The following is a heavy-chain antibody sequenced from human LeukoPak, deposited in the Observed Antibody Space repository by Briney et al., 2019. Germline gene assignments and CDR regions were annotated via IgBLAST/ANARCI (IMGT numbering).Heavy chain of an antibody. D-gene: IGHD6-25*01. CDR2: ISTDGTDK. J-gene: IGHJ4*01. CDR3: ARDRARAADYYFDY. Sequence: SGGSLRLSCTASGFTFSNYAMHWVRQAPGRGLEWVAAISTDGTDKHYADSVKGRFTISRDWSKNTLSLQMNSLRPEDTALYYCARDRARAADYYFDYWGHGTLVAVSS. CDR1: GFTFSNYA. V-gene: IGHV3-30-3*01.